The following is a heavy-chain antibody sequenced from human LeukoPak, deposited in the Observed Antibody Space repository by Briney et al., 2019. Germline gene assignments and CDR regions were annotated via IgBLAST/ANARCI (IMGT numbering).Heavy chain of an antibody. CDR1: GYTFTSYG. D-gene: IGHD6-19*01. V-gene: IGHV1-18*01. Sequence: ASVKVSCKASGYTFTSYGISWVRQAPEQGLEWMGWISAYNGNTNYAQKLQGRVTMTTDTSTSTAYMELRSLRSDDTAVYYCARGTLDVAVAGTGYYYYYYMDVWGKGTTVTVSS. CDR2: ISAYNGNT. J-gene: IGHJ6*03. CDR3: ARGTLDVAVAGTGYYYYYYMDV.